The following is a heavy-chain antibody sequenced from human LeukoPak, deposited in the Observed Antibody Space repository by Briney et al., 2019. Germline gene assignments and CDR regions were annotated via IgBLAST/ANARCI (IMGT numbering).Heavy chain of an antibody. CDR2: IKQDGSEK. Sequence: GGSLRLSCAASGFTFDNYGMHWVRQAPGKGLEWVANIKQDGSEKYYVDSVKGRFTISRDNAKNSLYLQMNSLRAEDTAVYYCARDGAPDAHCSSSSCAIRWGQGTLVTVSS. D-gene: IGHD2-2*01. CDR3: ARDGAPDAHCSSSSCAIR. J-gene: IGHJ4*02. V-gene: IGHV3-7*01. CDR1: GFTFDNYG.